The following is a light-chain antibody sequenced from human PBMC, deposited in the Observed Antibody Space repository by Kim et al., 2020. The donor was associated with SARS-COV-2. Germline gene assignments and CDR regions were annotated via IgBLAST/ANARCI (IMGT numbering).Light chain of an antibody. V-gene: IGLV2-11*01. Sequence: SELTQPRSVSGSPGQSVTISCTGTSSDVGGYNHVSWHQHHPGKAPKVIINDVNKRPSGVPDRFSGSKSGNTASLTISGLQAEDEAYYYCCSYVTNIYVFGTGTKVTVL. J-gene: IGLJ1*01. CDR3: CSYVTNIYV. CDR2: DVN. CDR1: SSDVGGYNH.